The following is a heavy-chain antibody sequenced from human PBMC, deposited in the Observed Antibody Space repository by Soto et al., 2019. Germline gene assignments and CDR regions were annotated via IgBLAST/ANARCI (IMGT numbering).Heavy chain of an antibody. CDR2: IYHSGST. V-gene: IGHV4-4*02. D-gene: IGHD3-10*01. Sequence: SETLSLTCAVSGGSISSSNWWSWVRQPPGKGLEWIGEIYHSGSTNYNPSLKSRVTISVDKSKNQFSLKLSSVTAADTAVYYCARDHGGLLWFGELTHRSSNWFDPWGQGTLVTVSS. CDR3: ARDHGGLLWFGELTHRSSNWFDP. CDR1: GGSISSSNW. J-gene: IGHJ5*02.